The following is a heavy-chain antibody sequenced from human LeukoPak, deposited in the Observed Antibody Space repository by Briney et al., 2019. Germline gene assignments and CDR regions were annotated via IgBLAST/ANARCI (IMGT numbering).Heavy chain of an antibody. Sequence: GASVKVSCKAFGGTFSNYAITWVRQAPGQGLEWMGGIIPIFGTANYAQKFQGRVTITADESTSTAYMELSSLRSEDTAVYYCAREDAVTRGDNWFDPWGQGTLVTVSS. V-gene: IGHV1-69*13. CDR3: AREDAVTRGDNWFDP. CDR2: IIPIFGTA. D-gene: IGHD4-17*01. J-gene: IGHJ5*02. CDR1: GGTFSNYA.